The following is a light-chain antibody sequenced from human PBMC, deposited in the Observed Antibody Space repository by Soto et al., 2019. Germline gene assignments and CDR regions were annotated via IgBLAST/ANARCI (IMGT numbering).Light chain of an antibody. CDR3: SSYTSSNNRI. J-gene: IGLJ2*01. CDR1: NSDIGAYNY. Sequence: QSALTQPASVSGSPGQSITISCTGTNSDIGAYNYVSWYQQHPGMSPKLMIYDVSNRPSGISYRFSASKSGNTASLTISGLQAEDEADYSCSSYTSSNNRIFGGGTKLTVL. V-gene: IGLV2-14*03. CDR2: DVS.